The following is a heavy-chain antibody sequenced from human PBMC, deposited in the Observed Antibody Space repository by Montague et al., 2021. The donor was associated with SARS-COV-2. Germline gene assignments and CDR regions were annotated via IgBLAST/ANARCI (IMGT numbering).Heavy chain of an antibody. Sequence: SLRLSCAASGFTFSSYSMNWVRQAPGKGLEWVSSISSSSSYIYYADSVKGRFTISRDNAKNSLYLQMNSLRAEDTAVYYCARDNPDYAPLVLDYWGQGTLVTVSS. CDR3: ARDNPDYAPLVLDY. CDR2: ISSSSSYI. J-gene: IGHJ4*02. CDR1: GFTFSSYS. V-gene: IGHV3-21*04. D-gene: IGHD4-17*01.